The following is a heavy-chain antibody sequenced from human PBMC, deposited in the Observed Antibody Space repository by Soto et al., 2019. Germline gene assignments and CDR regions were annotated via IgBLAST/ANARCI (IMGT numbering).Heavy chain of an antibody. D-gene: IGHD3-10*01. Sequence: GETWSEYRMQWLAQETRQGVALMGWINPNSGGTNYAQKFQGWVTMTMDTSISTAYMELSRLRSDDTAVYYCSRVGSYDDFDYCGHGILVAV. CDR3: SRVGSYDDFDY. CDR2: INPNSGGT. V-gene: IGHV1-2*04. CDR1: GETWSEYR. J-gene: IGHJ2*01.